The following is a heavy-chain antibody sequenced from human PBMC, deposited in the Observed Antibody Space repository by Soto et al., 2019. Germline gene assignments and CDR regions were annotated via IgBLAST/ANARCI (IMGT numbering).Heavy chain of an antibody. CDR2: INCSGGDT. CDR1: GYTFTNYY. CDR3: LREFSGGHFDY. J-gene: IGHJ4*02. V-gene: IGHV1-46*01. Sequence: QVQLVQSGAEVKKPGASVKVSCKASGYTFTNYYMHWVRQAPGQGLEWVGIINCSGGDTNYAQKFRGRVTMTRDTSTGTVYMELSSLGSEDTAVYYCLREFSGGHFDYWGQGTLVTVSS. D-gene: IGHD3-10*01.